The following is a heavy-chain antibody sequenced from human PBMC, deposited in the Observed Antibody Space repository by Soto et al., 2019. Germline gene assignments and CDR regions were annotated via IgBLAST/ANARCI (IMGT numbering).Heavy chain of an antibody. CDR3: ARWFTYGNFDYFDY. Sequence: GGSLRLACAASGFAFGDYYINWIRHAPGKGLVWVSRINSGGRTTTYADSVKGRFTISRDNAKNTLYLQMNGLRAEDTALYYCARWFTYGNFDYFDYWGQGTQVTVSS. J-gene: IGHJ4*02. CDR1: GFAFGDYY. V-gene: IGHV3-74*01. D-gene: IGHD3-10*01. CDR2: INSGGRTT.